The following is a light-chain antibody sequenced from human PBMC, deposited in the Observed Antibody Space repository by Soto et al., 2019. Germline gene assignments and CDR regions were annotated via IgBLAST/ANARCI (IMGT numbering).Light chain of an antibody. CDR3: QQYASSPYP. CDR1: ESVSRN. J-gene: IGKJ2*01. V-gene: IGKV3-20*01. CDR2: GAS. Sequence: ENVLTLSPGTLSLSTGERATLSCRASESVSRNLAWYQQKPGQAPRLLIYGASRRATGIPDRFSGRESGTDFTLTITTLEPEDSAVYFCQQYASSPYPFGQGTKVDI.